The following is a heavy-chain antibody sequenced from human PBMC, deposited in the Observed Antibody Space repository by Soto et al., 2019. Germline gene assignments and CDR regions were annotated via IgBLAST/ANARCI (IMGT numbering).Heavy chain of an antibody. D-gene: IGHD2-15*01. CDR1: GFTFSSYA. CDR2: ISYDGSNK. CDR3: ARSGYCSGGSCPLDY. J-gene: IGHJ4*02. V-gene: IGHV3-30-3*01. Sequence: VQLVESGGGVVQPGRSLRLSCAASGFTFSSYAMHWVRQAPGKGLEWVAVISYDGSNKYYADSVKGRFTISRDNSKNTLYLQMNSLRAEDTAVYYCARSGYCSGGSCPLDYWGQGTLVTVSS.